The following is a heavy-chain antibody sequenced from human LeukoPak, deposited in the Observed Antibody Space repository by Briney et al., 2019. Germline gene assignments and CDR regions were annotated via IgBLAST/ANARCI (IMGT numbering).Heavy chain of an antibody. J-gene: IGHJ4*02. D-gene: IGHD3-16*02. Sequence: SQTLSLTCTVSGGSISSGDYYWSWIRQPPGKGLEWIGYIYYSGSTYYNPSLKSRVTISVGTSQNQFSLKLSSVTAADTAVYYCARISTFGGVIVFDYWGQGTLVTVSS. CDR1: GGSISSGDYY. CDR2: IYYSGST. CDR3: ARISTFGGVIVFDY. V-gene: IGHV4-30-4*01.